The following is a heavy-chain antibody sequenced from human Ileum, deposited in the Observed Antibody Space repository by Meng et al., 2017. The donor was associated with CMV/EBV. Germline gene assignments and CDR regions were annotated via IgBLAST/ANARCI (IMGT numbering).Heavy chain of an antibody. V-gene: IGHV4-39*07. J-gene: IGHJ5*01. D-gene: IGHD2-8*02. CDR3: VRILNTGINGRGWFDL. CDR2: VSYTGDT. Sequence: GSIDNSTYYWGWIRQPPGKGLEWIGSVSYTGDTDYNASLRSRVTMSVDTSQSQIFLKVNSVTAADTAVYSCVRILNTGINGRGWFDLWGQGVLVTVSS. CDR1: GSIDNSTYY.